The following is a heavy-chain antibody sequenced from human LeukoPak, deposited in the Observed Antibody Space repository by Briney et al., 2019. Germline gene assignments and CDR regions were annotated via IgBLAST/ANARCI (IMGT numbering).Heavy chain of an antibody. J-gene: IGHJ4*02. CDR3: VKVAAAGFVDH. V-gene: IGHV3-9*01. CDR1: GFTFDDYA. CDR2: IGWNSGGI. Sequence: GGSLRLSCAASGFTFDDYAMHWVRQAPGKGLEWVSGIGWNSGGIVYADSVKGRFTISRDNAKNSLYLQMNSLGAEDTAFYYCVKVAAAGFVDHWGQGTLVTVSS. D-gene: IGHD6-13*01.